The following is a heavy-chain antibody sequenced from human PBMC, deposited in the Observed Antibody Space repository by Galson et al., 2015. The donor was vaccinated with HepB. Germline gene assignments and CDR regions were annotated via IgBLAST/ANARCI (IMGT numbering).Heavy chain of an antibody. CDR3: ARGMHHFDY. Sequence: CAISGDSVSSNSAVWNWIRQSPSRGLEWLGRAYYRSKWYNNYAVSVKSRTTINPDTSKNQFSLQLNSVTPEDTAVYYCARGMHHFDYWGQGTLVTVSS. CDR2: AYYRSKWYN. CDR1: GDSVSSNSAV. J-gene: IGHJ4*02. V-gene: IGHV6-1*01.